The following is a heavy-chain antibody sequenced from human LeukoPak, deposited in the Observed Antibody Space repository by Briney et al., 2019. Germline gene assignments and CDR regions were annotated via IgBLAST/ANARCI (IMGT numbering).Heavy chain of an antibody. J-gene: IGHJ4*02. CDR1: GYTFTSYG. CDR2: VSAYNGNT. CDR3: AREEGRRAAGTGGFDY. V-gene: IGHV1-18*01. D-gene: IGHD6-13*01. Sequence: ASVKVSCKASGYTFTSYGISWVRQAPGQGLEWMGWVSAYNGNTNYAQKLQGRVTMTTDTSTSTAYMELRSLRSDDTAVYYCAREEGRRAAGTGGFDYWGQGTLVTVSS.